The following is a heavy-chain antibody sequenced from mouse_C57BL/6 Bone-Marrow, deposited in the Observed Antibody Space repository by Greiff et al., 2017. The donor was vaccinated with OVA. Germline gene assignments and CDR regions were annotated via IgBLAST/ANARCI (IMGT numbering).Heavy chain of an antibody. J-gene: IGHJ2*01. CDR2: IWGVGST. CDR3: ASPYYGSSYEDY. CDR1: GFSLTSYG. Sequence: VKLMESGPGLVAPSQSLSITCTVSGFSLTSYGVDWVRQSPGKGLEWLGVIWGVGSTNYNSALKSRLSISKDNSKSQVFLKMNSLQTDDTAMYYCASPYYGSSYEDYWGQGTTLTVSS. V-gene: IGHV2-6*01. D-gene: IGHD1-1*01.